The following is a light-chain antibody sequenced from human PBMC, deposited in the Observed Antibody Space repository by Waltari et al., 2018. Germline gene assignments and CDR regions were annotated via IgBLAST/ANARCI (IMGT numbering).Light chain of an antibody. CDR2: GTS. CDR1: QSVGRS. Sequence: EILLTQSPGTLSLSPGEGATLSCRASQSVGRSLAWYQQKPGQPPRLLIFGTSNRATGIPDRFSGGGSGTDFSLTITRLEPEDVAVYHCQHYVSLPVTFGQGTKVEIK. V-gene: IGKV3-20*01. J-gene: IGKJ1*01. CDR3: QHYVSLPVT.